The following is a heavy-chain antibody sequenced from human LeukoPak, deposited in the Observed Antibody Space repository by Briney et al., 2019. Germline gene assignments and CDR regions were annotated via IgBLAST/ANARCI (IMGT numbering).Heavy chain of an antibody. D-gene: IGHD2-2*02. CDR2: INPNSGGT. J-gene: IGHJ3*02. Sequence: GASVKVSCKASGYTFTGYYMHWVRQAPGQGLEWMGWINPNSGGTHYAQKFQGRVTMTRDTSISTAYMELSRLRSDDTAVYYCARVKPLGCSSTSCYNAFDIWGQGTMVTVSS. V-gene: IGHV1-2*02. CDR1: GYTFTGYY. CDR3: ARVKPLGCSSTSCYNAFDI.